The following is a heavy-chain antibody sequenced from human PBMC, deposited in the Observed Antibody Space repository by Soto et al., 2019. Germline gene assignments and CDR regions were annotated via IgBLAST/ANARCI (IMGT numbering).Heavy chain of an antibody. J-gene: IGHJ5*02. CDR3: ARGVCPMVIASGWFDP. D-gene: IGHD5-18*01. Sequence: QVQLVQSGAEVKKPGSSVKVSCKASGGTFSSYAISWLRQAPGQGLEWMGGIIPIFGTANSPQKFPGRAPITAYESRSTAYMELSSRRSENTAVYYCARGVCPMVIASGWFDPWGQGTLVTVSS. V-gene: IGHV1-69*01. CDR1: GGTFSSYA. CDR2: IIPIFGTA.